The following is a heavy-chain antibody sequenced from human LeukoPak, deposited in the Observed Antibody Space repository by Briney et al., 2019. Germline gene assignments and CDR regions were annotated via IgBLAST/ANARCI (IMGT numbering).Heavy chain of an antibody. J-gene: IGHJ4*02. D-gene: IGHD3-3*01. CDR3: ARSSDFSYYFDY. V-gene: IGHV1-69*13. CDR1: GGTFSSYA. CDR2: IIPIFGTA. Sequence: ASVKVSCKASGGTFSSYAISWVRQAPGQGLEWMGGIIPIFGTANYAQKFQGRVTITADESTSTAYMELSSLRSEDTAVYYCARSSDFSYYFDYWGQGTLVTVSS.